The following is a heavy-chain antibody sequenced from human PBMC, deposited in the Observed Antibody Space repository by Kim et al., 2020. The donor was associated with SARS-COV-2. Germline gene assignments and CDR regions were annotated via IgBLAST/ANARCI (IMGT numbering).Heavy chain of an antibody. CDR3: ARERCSGGSCYSLFDY. D-gene: IGHD2-15*01. J-gene: IGHJ4*02. V-gene: IGHV1-18*01. Sequence: KLPGRVTMTTDTSTSTAYMELRSLRSDDTAVYYCARERCSGGSCYSLFDYWGQGTLVTVSS.